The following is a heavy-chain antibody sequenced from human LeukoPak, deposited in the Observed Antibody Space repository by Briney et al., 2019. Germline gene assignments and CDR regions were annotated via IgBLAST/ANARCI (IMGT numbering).Heavy chain of an antibody. CDR2: IYYTGNT. CDR3: ARKDGGYDRGFDY. Sequence: SETLSLTCTVSGGSISGYYWSWIRQPPGKGLEWIGFIYYTGNTNYNPSLKSRLTISVDTSKNQFSLKLGSVTAADTAVYYCARKDGGYDRGFDYWGQGTLVTVSS. CDR1: GGSISGYY. D-gene: IGHD5-12*01. V-gene: IGHV4-59*08. J-gene: IGHJ4*02.